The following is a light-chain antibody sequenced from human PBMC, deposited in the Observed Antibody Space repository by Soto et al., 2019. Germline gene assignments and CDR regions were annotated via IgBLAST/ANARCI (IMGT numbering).Light chain of an antibody. V-gene: IGLV2-14*03. CDR1: SSDVGVYDY. CDR2: DVS. Sequence: QSALTQPASVSGSPGQAITISCTGTSSDVGVYDYVSWYQQHPGKAPKLLIYDVSNRPAAISNRFSGSKSGNTAFLTISGLQAADEADYYCSSYTTSTTRVFGGGTKLTVL. CDR3: SSYTTSTTRV. J-gene: IGLJ3*02.